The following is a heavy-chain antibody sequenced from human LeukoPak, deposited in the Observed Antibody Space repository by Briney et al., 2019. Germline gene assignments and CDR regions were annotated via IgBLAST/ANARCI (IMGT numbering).Heavy chain of an antibody. CDR3: AREIRNYYGSGSYYKGYFQH. Sequence: SETLSLTCTVSGGSISSYHWNWIRQPPGKGLEWIGYIYYSGNTNYNPFLKSPVTLSVDTSNNPFSLKLSSATAADRAVYYCAREIRNYYGSGSYYKGYFQHWGQGTLVTVSS. D-gene: IGHD3-10*01. CDR1: GGSISSYH. V-gene: IGHV4-59*01. J-gene: IGHJ1*01. CDR2: IYYSGNT.